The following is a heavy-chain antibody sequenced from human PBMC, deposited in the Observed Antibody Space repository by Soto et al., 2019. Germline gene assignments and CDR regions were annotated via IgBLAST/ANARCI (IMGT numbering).Heavy chain of an antibody. CDR1: GGSFSGYY. V-gene: IGHV4-34*01. D-gene: IGHD5-12*01. J-gene: IGHJ4*02. CDR2: INHSGST. CDR3: ARTLWIPFDY. Sequence: QVQLQQWGAGLLKPSETLSLTCAVYGGSFSGYYWSWIRQPPGKGLGWIGEINHSGSTNYNPSLKSRVTISVDTSKNQFSLKLSSVTAADTAVYYCARTLWIPFDYWGQGTLVTVSS.